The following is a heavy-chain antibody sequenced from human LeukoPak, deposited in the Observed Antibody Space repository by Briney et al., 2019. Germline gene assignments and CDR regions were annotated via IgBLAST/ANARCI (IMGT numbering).Heavy chain of an antibody. V-gene: IGHV3-30*03. D-gene: IGHD4-23*01. Sequence: GRSLRLSCAASGFTFSSYGMHWVRQAPGKGLEWVAVISYDGSNKYYADSVKGRFTISRDNSKNTLYLQMNSLRAEDTAVYYCARDLGLSTVVTHSLDYWGQGTLVTVSS. J-gene: IGHJ4*02. CDR1: GFTFSSYG. CDR3: ARDLGLSTVVTHSLDY. CDR2: ISYDGSNK.